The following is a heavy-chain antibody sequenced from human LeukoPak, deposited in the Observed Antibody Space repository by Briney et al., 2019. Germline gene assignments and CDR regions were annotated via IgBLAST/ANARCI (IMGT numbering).Heavy chain of an antibody. CDR2: IYHSGST. V-gene: IGHV4-4*02. Sequence: SETLSLTCAVSGGSISSSNWWSWVRQPPGKGLEWIGEIYHSGSTNYNPSLKSRVTISVDKSKNQFSLKLTSVTAAGTAVYYCARLGDFWSGQSNWGQGTLVTVSS. D-gene: IGHD3-3*01. CDR1: GGSISSSNW. J-gene: IGHJ4*02. CDR3: ARLGDFWSGQSN.